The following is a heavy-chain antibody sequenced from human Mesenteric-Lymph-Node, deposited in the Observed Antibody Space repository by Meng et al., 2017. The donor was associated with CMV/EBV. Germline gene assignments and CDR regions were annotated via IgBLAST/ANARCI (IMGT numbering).Heavy chain of an antibody. D-gene: IGHD3-16*02. J-gene: IGHJ6*02. CDR3: ARGSYDYVWGSYLDYYYGMDV. V-gene: IGHV3-23*01. Sequence: GGSLRLSCAASGFTFSSYAMSWVRQAPGKGLEWVSAISGSGGSTYYADSVKGRFTISRDNSKNTLYLQMSSLRAEDTAVYYCARGSYDYVWGSYLDYYYGMDVWGQGTTVTVSS. CDR1: GFTFSSYA. CDR2: ISGSGGST.